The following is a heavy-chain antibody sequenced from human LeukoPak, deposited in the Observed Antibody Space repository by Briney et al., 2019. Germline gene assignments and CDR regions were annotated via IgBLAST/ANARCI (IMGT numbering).Heavy chain of an antibody. CDR1: GVSISSSSYY. CDR3: ARDQYYYDSSGYLTFDY. CDR2: IYYSGST. D-gene: IGHD3-22*01. Sequence: NPSETLSLTCTVSGVSISSSSYYWGWIRQPPGKGLEWIGSIYYSGSTYYNPSLKSRVTISVDTSKNQFSLKLSSVTAADTAVYYCARDQYYYDSSGYLTFDYWGQGTLVTVSS. V-gene: IGHV4-39*07. J-gene: IGHJ4*02.